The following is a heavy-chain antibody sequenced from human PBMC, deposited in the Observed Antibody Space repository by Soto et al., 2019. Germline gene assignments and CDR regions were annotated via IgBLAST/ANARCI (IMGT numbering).Heavy chain of an antibody. V-gene: IGHV3-30*04. CDR3: ARASGAMTGLDV. D-gene: IGHD1-26*01. CDR2: ISYDGRED. CDR1: GFTLDNFA. J-gene: IGHJ6*02. Sequence: QAQLVEYGGGVVQPGRSLRLSCAASGFTLDNFAMHWVRQAPGKGLEWVAVISYDGREDQYAVSVKSRFTISRDTFSNTVSMQMNSLRTEDTAVYYCARASGAMTGLDVWGRGTTVTVSS.